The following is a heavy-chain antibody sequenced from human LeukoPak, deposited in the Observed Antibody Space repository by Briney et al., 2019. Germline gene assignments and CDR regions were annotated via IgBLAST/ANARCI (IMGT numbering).Heavy chain of an antibody. J-gene: IGHJ4*02. CDR1: GGSFSGYY. V-gene: IGHV4-34*01. Sequence: PSETLSLTCAAYGGSFSGYYWSWIRQPPGKGLEWIGEINYSGSTNYNPTLKSRVTISVDTSKNQFSLKLSSVTAADTAVYYCARARPFFDYWGQGTLVTVSS. CDR2: INYSGST. CDR3: ARARPFFDY.